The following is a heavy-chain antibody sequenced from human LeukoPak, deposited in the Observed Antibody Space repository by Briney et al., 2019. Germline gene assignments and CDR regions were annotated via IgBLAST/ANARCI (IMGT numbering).Heavy chain of an antibody. CDR1: GGSISSSSYY. D-gene: IGHD2-2*01. CDR3: AKEYCRGNSCYDDRAAFDY. Sequence: PSETLSLTCTVSGGSISSSSYYWGWLRQPPGKGLEWIVSIYYSGSTYYNPSLKSQFTITVDTSKNQFSLKLSSVTAADTAVYYCAKEYCRGNSCYDDRAAFDYWGQGTLVTVSS. J-gene: IGHJ4*02. V-gene: IGHV4-39*07. CDR2: IYYSGST.